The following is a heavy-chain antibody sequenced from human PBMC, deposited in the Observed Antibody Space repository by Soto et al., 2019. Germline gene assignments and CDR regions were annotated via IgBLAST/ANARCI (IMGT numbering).Heavy chain of an antibody. J-gene: IGHJ3*02. Sequence: QIQLLQSGDEVKKPGSSVKVSCKPSGGTFSTFGFSWVRQAPGQGLEWMGGIIPYSDATYAQRFQDNVTITADVPTSTVYMEIRSLKSEDTAVYYCATPTPLGEDAFVIWGLGTMVTVSS. V-gene: IGHV1-69*01. CDR3: ATPTPLGEDAFVI. D-gene: IGHD6-6*01. CDR1: GGTFSTFG. CDR2: IIPYSDA.